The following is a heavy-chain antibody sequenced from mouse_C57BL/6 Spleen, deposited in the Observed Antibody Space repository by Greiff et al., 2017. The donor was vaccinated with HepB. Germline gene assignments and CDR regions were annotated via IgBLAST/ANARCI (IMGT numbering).Heavy chain of an antibody. Sequence: VQLVESGPELVKPGASVKISCKASGYAFSSSWMNWVKQRPGKGLEWIGRIYPGDGDTNYNGKFKGKATLTADKSSSTAYMQLSSLTSEDSAVYFCAKDSSGLEGFDYWGQGTTLTVSS. CDR3: AKDSSGLEGFDY. CDR2: IYPGDGDT. D-gene: IGHD3-2*02. CDR1: GYAFSSSW. V-gene: IGHV1-82*01. J-gene: IGHJ2*01.